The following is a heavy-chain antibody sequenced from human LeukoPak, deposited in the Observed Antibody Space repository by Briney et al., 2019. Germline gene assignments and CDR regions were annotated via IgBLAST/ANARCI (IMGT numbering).Heavy chain of an antibody. CDR1: GFTFSSYW. CDR3: AKDRVGYYYDSSGPPAPYYFDY. J-gene: IGHJ4*02. D-gene: IGHD3-22*01. CDR2: ISGSGGST. V-gene: IGHV3-23*01. Sequence: PGGSLRLSCAASGFTFSSYWMHCVRQAPGKGLEWVSAISGSGGSTYYADSVKGRFTISRDNSKNTLYLQMNSLRAGDTAVYYCAKDRVGYYYDSSGPPAPYYFDYWGQGTLVTVSS.